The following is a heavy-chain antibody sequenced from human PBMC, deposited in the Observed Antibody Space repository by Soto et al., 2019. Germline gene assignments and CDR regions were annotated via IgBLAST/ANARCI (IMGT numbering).Heavy chain of an antibody. Sequence: VQLVESGGGLVQPGGSLRLSCAASGFTFSTYAMNWVRQAPGKGLEWLSYISSTSNTIYYADSVKGRFTVSRDNAKNSLYLQMNSLRDEDTAVYFCARVFCSGGSCFVFDYWGQGTLVTVSP. CDR2: ISSTSNTI. J-gene: IGHJ4*02. V-gene: IGHV3-48*02. CDR3: ARVFCSGGSCFVFDY. D-gene: IGHD2-15*01. CDR1: GFTFSTYA.